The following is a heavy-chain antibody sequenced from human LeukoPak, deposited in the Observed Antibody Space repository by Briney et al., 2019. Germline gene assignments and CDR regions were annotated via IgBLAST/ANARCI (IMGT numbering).Heavy chain of an antibody. CDR1: GFTFSDYY. Sequence: GGSLRLSCAASGFTFSDYYMSWIRQAPGKGLEWVSYISSSGSTIYYADSVKGRFTISRDNSKNTLYLQINSLRAEDTAVYYCAKIRPSNANYWGQGTLDTVSS. J-gene: IGHJ4*02. V-gene: IGHV3-11*01. CDR2: ISSSGSTI. D-gene: IGHD3-3*02. CDR3: AKIRPSNANY.